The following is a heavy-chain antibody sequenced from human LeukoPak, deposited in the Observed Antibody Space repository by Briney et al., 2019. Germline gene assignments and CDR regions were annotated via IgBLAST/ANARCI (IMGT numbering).Heavy chain of an antibody. D-gene: IGHD6-13*01. CDR1: GGPISIYY. CDR3: ARDRAAAGSYSYYYGMDV. J-gene: IGHJ6*02. V-gene: IGHV4-59*01. CDR2: ISYSGST. Sequence: KSSETLSLTCSVSGGPISIYYWSWIRQPPGKGLEWIGYISYSGSTNYNPSLKSRVTISVDTSKNQFSLKLSSVTTADTAMYYCARDRAAAGSYSYYYGMDVWGQGTTVTVSS.